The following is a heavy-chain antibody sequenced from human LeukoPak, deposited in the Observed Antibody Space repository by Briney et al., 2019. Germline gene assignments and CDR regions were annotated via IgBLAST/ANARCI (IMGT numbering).Heavy chain of an antibody. CDR1: GFTFSSYA. J-gene: IGHJ4*02. V-gene: IGHV3-30-3*01. CDR3: ARDMNYYGSGSYFDY. CDR2: ISYDGSNK. D-gene: IGHD3-10*01. Sequence: PGRTLRLSCAASGFTFSSYAMHWVRQAQGKGLKGVAVISYDGSNKYYAESVKGRFTISRDNSKNTLYLQMNSLRAEDTAVYYCARDMNYYGSGSYFDYWGQGTLVTVSS.